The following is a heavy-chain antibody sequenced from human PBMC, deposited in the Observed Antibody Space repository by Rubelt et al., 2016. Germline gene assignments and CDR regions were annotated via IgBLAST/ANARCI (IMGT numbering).Heavy chain of an antibody. CDR3: ARGGRYYGSGSYQRHNWFDP. Sequence: QVQLQQWGAGLLKPSETLSLTCAVYGGSFSGYYWSWIRQPPGKGLEWLGEINHSGSTNYNPSLKSRVTISVDTSKNQFSLKLSSVTAADTAVYYCARGGRYYGSGSYQRHNWFDPWGQGTLVTVSS. V-gene: IGHV4-34*01. D-gene: IGHD3-10*01. CDR2: INHSGST. CDR1: GGSFSGYY. J-gene: IGHJ5*02.